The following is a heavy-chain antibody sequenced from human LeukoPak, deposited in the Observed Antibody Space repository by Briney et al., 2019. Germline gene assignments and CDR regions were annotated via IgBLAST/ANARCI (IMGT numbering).Heavy chain of an antibody. CDR2: IYPGDSDT. CDR1: GYSFTSYW. J-gene: IGHJ6*03. V-gene: IGHV5-51*01. Sequence: GESLQISCKGSGYSFTSYWIGWVRQMPGKGLEWMGIIYPGDSDTRYSPSFQGQVTISADQSISTAYLQWSSLKASDTAMYYCARFSMTTVTPYYMDVWGKGTTVTVSS. CDR3: ARFSMTTVTPYYMDV. D-gene: IGHD4-17*01.